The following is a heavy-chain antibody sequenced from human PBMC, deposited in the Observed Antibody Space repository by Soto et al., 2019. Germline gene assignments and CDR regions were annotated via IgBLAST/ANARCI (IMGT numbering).Heavy chain of an antibody. CDR1: GFTFSSYA. D-gene: IGHD3-22*01. Sequence: GGSLRLSCAASGFTFSSYAMSWFRQAPGKGLEWVSAISGSGGSTYYADSVKGRFTISRDNSKNTLYLQMNSLRAEDTAVYYCAKEGYYYDSSGYYNWFDPWGQGTLVTVSS. CDR2: ISGSGGST. CDR3: AKEGYYYDSSGYYNWFDP. J-gene: IGHJ5*02. V-gene: IGHV3-23*01.